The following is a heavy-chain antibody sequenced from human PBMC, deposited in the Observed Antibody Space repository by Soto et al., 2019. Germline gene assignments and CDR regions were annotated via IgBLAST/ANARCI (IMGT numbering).Heavy chain of an antibody. V-gene: IGHV3-33*08. J-gene: IGHJ5*02. Sequence: PGGSLRLSCAASGFTFSSYGMHWVRQAPGKGLEWVAVIWYDGSNKYYADSVKGRFTISRDNSKNTLYLQMNSLRAEDTAVYYCAREREGNDILTGYYSNWFDPWGQGTLVTVSS. CDR2: IWYDGSNK. D-gene: IGHD3-9*01. CDR1: GFTFSSYG. CDR3: AREREGNDILTGYYSNWFDP.